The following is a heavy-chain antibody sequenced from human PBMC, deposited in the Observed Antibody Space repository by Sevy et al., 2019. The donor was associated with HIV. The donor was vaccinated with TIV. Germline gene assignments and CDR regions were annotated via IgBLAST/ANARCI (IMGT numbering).Heavy chain of an antibody. D-gene: IGHD3-16*01. CDR3: AGDGSSGGLFLKDYYYFGMDV. J-gene: IGHJ6*02. V-gene: IGHV3-30*03. Sequence: GGSLRLSCAASGFTFSSYAMHWVRQAPGKGLEWVAVISYDGNNKYADSVKGRFTISRDNSKNTLYLQMNCLRAEDTAVYYCAGDGSSGGLFLKDYYYFGMDVWGQGTTVTVSS. CDR2: ISYDGNNK. CDR1: GFTFSSYA.